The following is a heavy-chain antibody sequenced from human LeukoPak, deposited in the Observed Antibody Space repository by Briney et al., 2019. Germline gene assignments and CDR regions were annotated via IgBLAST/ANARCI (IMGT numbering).Heavy chain of an antibody. D-gene: IGHD3-10*01. Sequence: GGSLRLSCAASGFTVSSNYMSWVRQAPGKGLEWASVISADSATTFYADSVKGRFTISRDDAKNTVFLQMSSLRAEDTALYYCARKSASGNYPLDYWGQGTLVTVSS. CDR2: ISADSATT. J-gene: IGHJ4*02. CDR3: ARKSASGNYPLDY. CDR1: GFTVSSNY. V-gene: IGHV3-23*01.